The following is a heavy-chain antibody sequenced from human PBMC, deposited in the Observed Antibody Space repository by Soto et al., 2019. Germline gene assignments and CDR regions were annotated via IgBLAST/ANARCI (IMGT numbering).Heavy chain of an antibody. Sequence: PGGSLRLSCAASGFTFSSYWMHWVRQAPGKGLVWVSRINSDGSSTSYADSVKGRFTISRDNAKNTLYLQMNSLRAEDTAVYYCARDASTVFHSYYDFWSGYYLWGQGTLVTVSS. CDR2: INSDGSST. J-gene: IGHJ4*02. D-gene: IGHD3-3*01. CDR1: GFTFSSYW. CDR3: ARDASTVFHSYYDFWSGYYL. V-gene: IGHV3-74*01.